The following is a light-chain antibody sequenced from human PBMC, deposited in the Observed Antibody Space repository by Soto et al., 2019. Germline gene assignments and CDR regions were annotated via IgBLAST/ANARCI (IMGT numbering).Light chain of an antibody. CDR3: SSYRSSTTLVV. CDR2: EVV. Sequence: QSALTQPPSASGSPGQSVTISCTGTKSDIGVYDFVSWYQHHPGKAPRLIIYEVVQRPSGVPDRFSGSKSGNTASLTVSGLQAADEADYYCSSYRSSTTLVVFGGGTKLTVL. CDR1: KSDIGVYDF. V-gene: IGLV2-8*01. J-gene: IGLJ2*01.